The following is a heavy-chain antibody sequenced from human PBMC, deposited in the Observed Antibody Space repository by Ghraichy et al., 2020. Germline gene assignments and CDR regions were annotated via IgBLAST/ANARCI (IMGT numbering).Heavy chain of an antibody. D-gene: IGHD1-26*01. CDR3: TTEWDPMSLWDY. CDR1: GFTFSNAW. Sequence: GGSLRLSCAASGFTFSNAWMSWVRQAPGKGLEWVGRIKSKTDGGTTDYAAPVKGRFTISRDDSKNTLYLQMNSLKTEDTAVYYCTTEWDPMSLWDYWGQGTLVTVSS. V-gene: IGHV3-15*01. CDR2: IKSKTDGGTT. J-gene: IGHJ4*02.